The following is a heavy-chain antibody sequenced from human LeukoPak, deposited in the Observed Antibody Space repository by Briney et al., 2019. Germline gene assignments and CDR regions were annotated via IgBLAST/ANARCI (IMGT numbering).Heavy chain of an antibody. CDR1: GFTFSSYA. J-gene: IGHJ4*02. V-gene: IGHV3-30*14. CDR3: VKEGVLLWFGELSTPLDY. Sequence: GGSLRLSCAASGFTFSSYAMHWVRQAPGKGLEWVAVISYDGSNKYYADSVKGRFTISRDNSKNTLYLQMSSLRAEDTAVYYCVKEGVLLWFGELSTPLDYWGQGTLVTVSS. CDR2: ISYDGSNK. D-gene: IGHD3-10*01.